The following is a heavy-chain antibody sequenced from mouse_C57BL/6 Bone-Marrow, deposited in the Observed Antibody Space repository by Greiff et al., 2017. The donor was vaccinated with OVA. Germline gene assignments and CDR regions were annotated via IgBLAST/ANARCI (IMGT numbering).Heavy chain of an antibody. J-gene: IGHJ4*01. CDR1: GYTFTDYE. CDR2: IDPETGGT. Sequence: VQLQQSGAELVRPGASVTLSCKASGYTFTDYEMHWVKQTPVHGLEWIGAIDPETGGTAYNQKFKGKAILTADKSSSTAYMELRSLTSEDSAVYYCTRGDYDDYAMDYWGQGTSVTVSS. V-gene: IGHV1-15*01. CDR3: TRGDYDDYAMDY. D-gene: IGHD2-4*01.